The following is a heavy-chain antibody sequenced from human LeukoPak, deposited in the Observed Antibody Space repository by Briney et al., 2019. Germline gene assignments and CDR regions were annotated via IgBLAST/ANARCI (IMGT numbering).Heavy chain of an antibody. CDR1: GGTFSSYA. J-gene: IGHJ6*03. CDR3: ARVRGAGYMDV. D-gene: IGHD3-16*01. Sequence: SVKVSCKASGGTFSSYAINWVRQAPGQGLEWMGGIIPIFGTPDYAQLFRGRVTITADKSTSTAYMELSGLSSEDTAVYYCARVRGAGYMDVWGNGTTVIISS. CDR2: IIPIFGTP. V-gene: IGHV1-69*06.